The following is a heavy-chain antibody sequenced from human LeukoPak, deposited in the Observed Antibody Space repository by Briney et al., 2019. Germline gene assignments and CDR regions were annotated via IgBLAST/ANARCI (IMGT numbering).Heavy chain of an antibody. CDR2: IKSKSHGETT. J-gene: IGHJ4*02. CDR1: GFNFISAW. D-gene: IGHD4-17*01. V-gene: IGHV3-15*01. CDR3: SKQGDYGEVAY. Sequence: PGGSLRLSCAASGFNFISAWMTWVRQAPGKGLEWVGRIKSKSHGETTDYAAPVKGRFTISRDDSKNTLYLQMNSLKSEDTALYYCSKQGDYGEVAYWGQGALVTVSS.